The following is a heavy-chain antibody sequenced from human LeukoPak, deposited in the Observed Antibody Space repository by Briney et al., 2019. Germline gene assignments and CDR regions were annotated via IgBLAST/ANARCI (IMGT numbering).Heavy chain of an antibody. CDR3: ARRLTQYDCFDP. CDR2: IYYRSKWYN. CDR1: GDSVSSNTAT. D-gene: IGHD2-2*01. V-gene: IGHV6-1*01. Sequence: SQTLSLTCVISGDSVSSNTATWNRIRQSPSRGLEWLGRIYYRSKWYNDYKLSEKSRVTINPDTSKNQFSLHLNSVTPEDTAVYYCARRLTQYDCFDPWGQGILVTVSS. J-gene: IGHJ5*02.